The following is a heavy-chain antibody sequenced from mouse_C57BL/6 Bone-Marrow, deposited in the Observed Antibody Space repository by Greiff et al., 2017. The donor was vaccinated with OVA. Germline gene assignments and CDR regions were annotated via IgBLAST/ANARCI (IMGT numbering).Heavy chain of an antibody. CDR1: GFNITDDY. Sequence: EVQLQESGAELVRPGASVKLSCTASGFNITDDYMHWVKQRPEQGLEWIGWIDPENGDTEYASKFQGKATITADTSSNTAYLQLSSLTSEDTAVYYCTLSTPWFAYWGQGTLVTVSA. J-gene: IGHJ3*01. V-gene: IGHV14-4*01. CDR2: IDPENGDT. D-gene: IGHD2-1*01. CDR3: TLSTPWFAY.